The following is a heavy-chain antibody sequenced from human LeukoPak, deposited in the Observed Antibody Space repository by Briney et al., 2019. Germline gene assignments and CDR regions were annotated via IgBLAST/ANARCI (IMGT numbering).Heavy chain of an antibody. CDR3: ARLMDHMTARRAFDY. V-gene: IGHV4-39*01. CDR2: IYYTGNT. Sequence: AETLSLTCTVSGDSMTSSRSSAYYWGWIRQPPGKGLEWIATIYYTGNTYYNPSLMSQVTISVDTSKNQFSLELTSVTAADTAVYFCARLMDHMTARRAFDYWGQGTRVIVSS. D-gene: IGHD6-6*01. J-gene: IGHJ4*02. CDR1: GDSMTSSRSSAYY.